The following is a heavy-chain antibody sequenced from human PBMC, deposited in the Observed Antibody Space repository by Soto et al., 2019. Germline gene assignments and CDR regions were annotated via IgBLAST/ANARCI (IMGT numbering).Heavy chain of an antibody. J-gene: IGHJ4*02. CDR2: IYYSGST. V-gene: IGHV4-59*08. CDR3: ARLWFGEPVDY. D-gene: IGHD3-10*01. CDR1: GGSISSYY. Sequence: SETLSLTCTVSGGSISSYYWSWIRQPPGKGLEWIGYIYYSGSTNFNPSLKSRVTISVDTSKNQFSLKLSSVTAADTAVYYCARLWFGEPVDYWGQGTLVTVSS.